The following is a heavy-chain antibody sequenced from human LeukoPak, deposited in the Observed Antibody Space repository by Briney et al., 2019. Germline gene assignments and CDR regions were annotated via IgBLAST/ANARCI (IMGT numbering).Heavy chain of an antibody. CDR3: ARRQGCSRTSCPPDY. J-gene: IGHJ4*02. V-gene: IGHV5-51*01. Sequence: GESLKISCRGSGYSFTTYWIGWVRQMPGKDREWMGIIYPGDSDTRYTPSFQGQVTMSADKSINTAYLQWSSLKASDTAMYYCARRQGCSRTSCPPDYWGQGTLVTVSP. CDR2: IYPGDSDT. D-gene: IGHD2-2*01. CDR1: GYSFTTYW.